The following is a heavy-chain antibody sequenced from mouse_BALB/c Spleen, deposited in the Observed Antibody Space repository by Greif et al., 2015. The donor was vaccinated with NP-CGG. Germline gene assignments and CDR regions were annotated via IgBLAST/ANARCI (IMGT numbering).Heavy chain of an antibody. Sequence: EVQLQQSGPGLVKPSQSLSLTCSVTGYSITSGYYWNWIRQFPGNKLEWMGYISYDGSNNYNPSLKNRISITRDTSKNQFFLKLNSVTTEDTATYYCARGLRRPYAMDYWGQGTSVTVSS. V-gene: IGHV3-6*02. CDR2: ISYDGSN. D-gene: IGHD2-12*01. CDR3: ARGLRRPYAMDY. J-gene: IGHJ4*01. CDR1: GYSITSGYY.